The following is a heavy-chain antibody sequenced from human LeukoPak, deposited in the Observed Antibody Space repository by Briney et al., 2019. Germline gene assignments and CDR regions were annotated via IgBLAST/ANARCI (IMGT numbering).Heavy chain of an antibody. CDR3: AKDLSCRTTSCYKRGANWFDP. CDR1: GFTFDDYA. V-gene: IGHV3-23*01. CDR2: ISGSGGST. Sequence: PGGSLRLSCAAPGFTFDDYAMHWVRQAPGKGLEWVSFISGSGGSTYYADSVKGRFIISRDNFNNTLDLQMNSLRAEDTAIYYCAKDLSCRTTSCYKRGANWFDPWGQGTLVTVSS. D-gene: IGHD2-2*02. J-gene: IGHJ5*02.